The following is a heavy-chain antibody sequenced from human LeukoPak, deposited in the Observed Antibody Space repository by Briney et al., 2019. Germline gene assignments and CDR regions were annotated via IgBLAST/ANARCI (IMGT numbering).Heavy chain of an antibody. D-gene: IGHD4-17*01. J-gene: IGHJ4*02. CDR1: GGSISSGGYY. V-gene: IGHV4-31*03. CDR3: ARGRDYGDYSPHSDY. Sequence: SETLSLTCTVSGGSISSGGYYWRWIRQHPGKGLEWIGYIYYSGSTYYNPSLKSRVTISVDTSKNQFSLKLSSVTAADTAVYYCARGRDYGDYSPHSDYWGQGTLVTVSS. CDR2: IYYSGST.